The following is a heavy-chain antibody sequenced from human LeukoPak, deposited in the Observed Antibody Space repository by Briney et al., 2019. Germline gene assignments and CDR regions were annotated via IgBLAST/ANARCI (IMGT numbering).Heavy chain of an antibody. V-gene: IGHV1-18*01. J-gene: IGHJ4*02. D-gene: IGHD6-19*01. CDR2: ISAYNGNT. CDR1: GGTFSSYG. CDR3: ARVRIAVEDY. Sequence: ASVKVSCKASGGTFSSYGISWVRQAPGQGLEWMGWISAYNGNTNYAQKLQGRVTMTTDTSTGTAYMELRSLRSDDTAVYYCARVRIAVEDYWGQGTLVTVSS.